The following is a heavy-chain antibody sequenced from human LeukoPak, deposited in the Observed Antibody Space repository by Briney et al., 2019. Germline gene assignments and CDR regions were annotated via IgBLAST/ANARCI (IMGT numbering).Heavy chain of an antibody. V-gene: IGHV4-4*07. CDR2: IYTSGST. Sequence: WIGRIYTSGSTNYNPSLKSRVTMSVDTSMNQFSLKLSSVTAADTAVYYCASVDTAMVGNAFDIWGQGTMVTVSS. D-gene: IGHD5-18*01. CDR3: ASVDTAMVGNAFDI. J-gene: IGHJ3*02.